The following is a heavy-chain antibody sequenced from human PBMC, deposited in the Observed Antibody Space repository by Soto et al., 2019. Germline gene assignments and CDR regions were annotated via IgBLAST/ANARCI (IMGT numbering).Heavy chain of an antibody. CDR3: AREVNGYCSGDSCYTGAYYFDQ. J-gene: IGHJ4*02. D-gene: IGHD2-15*01. Sequence: WGSLRISCAFSGFTFRIYSMTGVRQAQGRGLALVSSISTSSSYMYYADSVKGRFTVSRDNAKNSLHLQMNSMRAEDTAVYYCAREVNGYCSGDSCYTGAYYFDQWGQGTLVTVSS. CDR2: ISTSSSYM. V-gene: IGHV3-21*01. CDR1: GFTFRIYS.